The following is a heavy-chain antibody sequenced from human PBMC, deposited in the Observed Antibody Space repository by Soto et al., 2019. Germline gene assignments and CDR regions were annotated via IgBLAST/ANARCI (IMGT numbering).Heavy chain of an antibody. Sequence: SETLSLTCTVSGGSISSGGYYWSWIRQHPGKGLEWIGYIYYSGSTYYNPSLKSRVTISVDTSKNQFSLKLSSVTAADTAVYYCARGYYDSSGYSGPRFGDWGQGTPVTVSS. CDR3: ARGYYDSSGYSGPRFGD. CDR1: GGSISSGGYY. D-gene: IGHD3-22*01. CDR2: IYYSGST. V-gene: IGHV4-31*03. J-gene: IGHJ4*02.